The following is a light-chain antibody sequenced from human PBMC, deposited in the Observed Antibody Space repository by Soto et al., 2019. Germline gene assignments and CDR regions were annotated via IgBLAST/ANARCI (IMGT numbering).Light chain of an antibody. J-gene: IGKJ1*01. V-gene: IGKV1-27*01. Sequence: DIQMTQSPSSLSASVGDRVAITCLASQGMSDYLAWYQQKPGKVPKLLIYAASTLQSGVPSRFSGSGSGTDFTLTISSLQPEDVATYFCQKYNSAPWTFGQGTKVEIK. CDR3: QKYNSAPWT. CDR2: AAS. CDR1: QGMSDY.